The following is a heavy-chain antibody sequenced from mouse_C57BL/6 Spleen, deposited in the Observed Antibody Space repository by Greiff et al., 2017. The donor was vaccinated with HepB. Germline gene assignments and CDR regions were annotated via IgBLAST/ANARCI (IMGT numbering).Heavy chain of an antibody. CDR2: ISYDGSN. CDR1: GYSITSGYY. V-gene: IGHV3-6*01. D-gene: IGHD4-1*01. J-gene: IGHJ4*01. CDR3: ARKLGYAMDY. Sequence: DVKLQESGPGLVKPSQSLSLTCSVTGYSITSGYYWNWIRQFPGNKLEWMGYISYDGSNNYNPSLKNRISITRDTSKNQFFLKLNSVTTEDTATYYCARKLGYAMDYWGQGTSVTVSS.